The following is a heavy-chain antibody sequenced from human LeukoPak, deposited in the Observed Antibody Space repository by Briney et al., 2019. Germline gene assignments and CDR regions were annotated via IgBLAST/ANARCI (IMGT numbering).Heavy chain of an antibody. V-gene: IGHV4-34*01. J-gene: IGHJ5*02. D-gene: IGHD1-1*01. Sequence: SETLSLTCAVYGGSFSGYYWSWIRQPPGKGLEWIGEINHSGSTNYNPSLKSRVTISVDTSKNQFSLKLSSVTAADTAVYYCASGLEGPVFDPWGQGTLVTVSS. CDR2: INHSGST. CDR1: GGSFSGYY. CDR3: ASGLEGPVFDP.